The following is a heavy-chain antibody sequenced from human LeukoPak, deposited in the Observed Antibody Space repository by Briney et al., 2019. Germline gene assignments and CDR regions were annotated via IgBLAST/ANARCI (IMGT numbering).Heavy chain of an antibody. V-gene: IGHV4-61*02. Sequence: PSQTLSLTCTVSGGSISSGSYYWSWIRQPAGKGLEWIGRIYTSGSTNYNPSLKSRVTISVDTSKNQFSLRLSSVTAADTAVYYCATSAYVPEGDGTPRRIDYWGQGTLVTVSS. D-gene: IGHD1-14*01. CDR3: ATSAYVPEGDGTPRRIDY. CDR2: IYTSGST. CDR1: GGSISSGSYY. J-gene: IGHJ4*02.